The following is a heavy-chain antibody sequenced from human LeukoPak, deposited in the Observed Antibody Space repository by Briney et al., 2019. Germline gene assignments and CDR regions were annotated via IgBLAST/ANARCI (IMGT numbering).Heavy chain of an antibody. Sequence: GGSLRLSCAASGFTFSTFAMIWVRQPPGKGLEWVSSIFPIGGEIHYADSVRGRFTISRDNSKSTMSLQMNRLRAEDTAIYYCATYRQVMFPFKSWGQGTLVTVSS. V-gene: IGHV3-23*01. D-gene: IGHD5-18*01. CDR2: IFPIGGEI. J-gene: IGHJ5*02. CDR3: ATYRQVMFPFKS. CDR1: GFTFSTFA.